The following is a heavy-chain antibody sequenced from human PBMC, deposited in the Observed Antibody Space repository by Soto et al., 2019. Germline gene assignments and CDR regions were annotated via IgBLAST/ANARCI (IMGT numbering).Heavy chain of an antibody. CDR1: GGSISSGGYY. J-gene: IGHJ6*03. Sequence: SETLSLTCTVSGGSISSGGYYWSWIRQHPGKGLEWIGYIYYSGSTYYNPSLKSRVTISVDTSKNQFSLKLSSVTAADTAVYYCARSYYDFWSGYYRNYYMDVWGKGTTVTVSS. D-gene: IGHD3-3*01. CDR3: ARSYYDFWSGYYRNYYMDV. CDR2: IYYSGST. V-gene: IGHV4-31*03.